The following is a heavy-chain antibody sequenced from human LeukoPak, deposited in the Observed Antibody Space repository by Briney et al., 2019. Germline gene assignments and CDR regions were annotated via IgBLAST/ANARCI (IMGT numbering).Heavy chain of an antibody. J-gene: IGHJ5*01. CDR1: GDSISSDY. D-gene: IGHD6-19*01. CDR2: ICYSGTT. V-gene: IGHV4-59*08. Sequence: SETLSLTCAVSGDSISSDYWNWIRQPPGKGLEWIGYICYSGTTNYNPSLKSRVTISVDRSKNQFSLKLISVTAADTAVYYCARHSPRRIAVAGTTWWFDPWGQGTLVTVSS. CDR3: ARHSPRRIAVAGTTWWFDP.